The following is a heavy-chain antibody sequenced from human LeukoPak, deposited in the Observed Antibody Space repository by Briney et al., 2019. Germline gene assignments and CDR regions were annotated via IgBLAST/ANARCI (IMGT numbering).Heavy chain of an antibody. Sequence: GGSLRLSCAASGFTLSSDAMNWVRRAPGKGLEWVSAISGSSSNTYYADSVKGRFTISRDNSKNTLYLQISSLRAEDTAVYYCAKGSSSNWNIYGYWGQGILVTVSS. CDR1: GFTLSSDA. J-gene: IGHJ4*02. CDR2: ISGSSSNT. V-gene: IGHV3-23*01. D-gene: IGHD6-13*01. CDR3: AKGSSSNWNIYGY.